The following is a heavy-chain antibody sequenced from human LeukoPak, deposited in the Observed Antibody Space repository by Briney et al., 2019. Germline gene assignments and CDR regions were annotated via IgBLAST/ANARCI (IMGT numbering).Heavy chain of an antibody. CDR1: EFIFSSYS. J-gene: IGHJ4*02. CDR3: ARGMVRETIDY. CDR2: ISTSGSTI. D-gene: IGHD3-10*01. V-gene: IGHV3-48*04. Sequence: PGGSLRLSCAASEFIFSSYSMNWVRQAPGKGLEWVSYISTSGSTIYYAGSVKGRFTISRDNDKNSLSLQMNSLRAEDTAVYYCARGMVRETIDYWGQGTLVTVSS.